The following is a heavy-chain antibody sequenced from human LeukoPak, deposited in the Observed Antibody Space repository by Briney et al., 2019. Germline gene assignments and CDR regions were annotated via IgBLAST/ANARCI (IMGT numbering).Heavy chain of an antibody. J-gene: IGHJ6*02. V-gene: IGHV4-39*01. CDR2: FYYSGST. Sequence: SVTLSLTCTVSGGSISSSSYFWGWIRQPPGKGLEWIGSFYYSGSTYYNPSLKSRLTISVDTSKNQFSLNLSSVTAADTAVYYCARDLYGSPYGMDVWGQGTTVTVSS. D-gene: IGHD3-10*01. CDR1: GGSISSSSYF. CDR3: ARDLYGSPYGMDV.